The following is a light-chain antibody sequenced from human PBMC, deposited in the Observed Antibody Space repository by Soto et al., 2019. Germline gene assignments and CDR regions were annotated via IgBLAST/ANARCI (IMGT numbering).Light chain of an antibody. CDR3: QKYNSAPWT. Sequence: DIQMTQSPSSLSASVGDRVTLTCRASQGISNYLAWYQQQPGKVPKLLIYVASTLPSGVPSRFSGSGSGTDFTLTISSLQHEDVATYYCQKYNSAPWTFGQGTKVEIK. CDR1: QGISNY. CDR2: VAS. V-gene: IGKV1-27*01. J-gene: IGKJ1*01.